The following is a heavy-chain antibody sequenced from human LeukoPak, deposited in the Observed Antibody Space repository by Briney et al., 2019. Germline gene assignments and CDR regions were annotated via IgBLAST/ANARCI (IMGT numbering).Heavy chain of an antibody. J-gene: IGHJ4*02. V-gene: IGHV1-46*01. D-gene: IGHD2/OR15-2a*01. CDR3: ARDIRSEWIVLWYFDY. CDR2: INPRSGST. Sequence: ASVKVSCKTSGYRFMNYYIHWVRQAPGQGLEWMGVINPRSGSTSYAPQFQGRLTMTTDTSTSTVYMDLSSLRSEDTAVYYCARDIRSEWIVLWYFDYWGQGSLVTVSS. CDR1: GYRFMNYY.